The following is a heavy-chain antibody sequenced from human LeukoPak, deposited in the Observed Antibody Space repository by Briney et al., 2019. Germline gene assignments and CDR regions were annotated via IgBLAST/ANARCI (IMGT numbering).Heavy chain of an antibody. Sequence: GGSLRLSCAVYGFPFRAYGMHWARQAPGKGLEWVAVISYDGSKRYHADSVRGRFTISRDNSKNMLYLQMNSLRDEDTALCYCAKDFLDTEQRNYNYYGMDVWGQGTTVTVSS. V-gene: IGHV3-30*18. CDR2: ISYDGSKR. J-gene: IGHJ6*02. D-gene: IGHD1-1*01. CDR3: AKDFLDTEQRNYNYYGMDV. CDR1: GFPFRAYG.